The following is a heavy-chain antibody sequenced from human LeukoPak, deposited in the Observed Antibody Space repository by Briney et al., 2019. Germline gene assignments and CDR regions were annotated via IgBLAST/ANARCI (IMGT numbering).Heavy chain of an antibody. CDR2: INPNSGGT. CDR3: ARATGGYCTNGVCPYYFDY. CDR1: GYTFTGYY. D-gene: IGHD2-8*01. V-gene: IGHV1-2*06. J-gene: IGHJ4*02. Sequence: ASVKVSCKASGYTFTGYYMHWVRQAPGQGLEWMGRINPNSGGTNYAQKFQGRVTMTRDTSISTAYMELSRLRSDDTAVYYCARATGGYCTNGVCPYYFDYWGQGTLVTVSS.